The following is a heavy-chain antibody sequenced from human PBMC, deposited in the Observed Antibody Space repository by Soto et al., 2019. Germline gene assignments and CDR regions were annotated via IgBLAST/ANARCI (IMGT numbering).Heavy chain of an antibody. J-gene: IGHJ4*02. CDR3: ARDPAYYYDSSGYSGYFDY. CDR1: GFTFSSYG. Sequence: QVQLVESGGGVVQPWRSLRLSCAASGFTFSSYGMHWVRQAPGKGLEWVAVIWYDGSNKYYADSVKGRFTISRDNSKNTLYLQMNSLRAEDTAVYYCARDPAYYYDSSGYSGYFDYWGQGTLVTVSS. V-gene: IGHV3-33*01. CDR2: IWYDGSNK. D-gene: IGHD3-22*01.